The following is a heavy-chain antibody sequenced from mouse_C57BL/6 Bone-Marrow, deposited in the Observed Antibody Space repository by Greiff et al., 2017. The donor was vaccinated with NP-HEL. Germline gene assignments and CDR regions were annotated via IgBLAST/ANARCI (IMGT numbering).Heavy chain of an antibody. V-gene: IGHV1-69*01. D-gene: IGHD3-2*02. CDR1: GYTFTSYW. CDR2: IDPSDSYT. Sequence: QVQLQQPGAELVMPGASVKLSCKASGYTFTSYWMHWVKQRPGQGLEWIGEIDPSDSYTNYNQKFKGKFTLTVDKSSSTAYMQLSSLTSEDSAVYYCARRTAPDSSGSSWFAYWGQGTLVTVSA. J-gene: IGHJ3*01. CDR3: ARRTAPDSSGSSWFAY.